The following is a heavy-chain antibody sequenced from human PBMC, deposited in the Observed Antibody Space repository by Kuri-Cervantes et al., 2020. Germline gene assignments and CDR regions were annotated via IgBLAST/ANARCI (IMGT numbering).Heavy chain of an antibody. D-gene: IGHD1-26*01. CDR3: ARGVAKWELRLVGMDV. CDR1: GGTFSSYT. J-gene: IGHJ6*02. Sequence: SVKVSCRASGGTFSSYTISWVRQAPGQGLEWMGRIIPILGIANYAQKFQGRVTMTRDTSISTAYMELSRLRSDDTAVYYCARGVAKWELRLVGMDVWGQGTTVTVSS. CDR2: IIPILGIA. V-gene: IGHV1-69*02.